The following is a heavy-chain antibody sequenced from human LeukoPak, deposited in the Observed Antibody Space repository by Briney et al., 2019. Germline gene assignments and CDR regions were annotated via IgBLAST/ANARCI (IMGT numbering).Heavy chain of an antibody. Sequence: SETLSLTCTVSGGSVSSGSYYWSWIRQPPGKGLEWIGYVYYSGTTNYNPSLKSRVTISLDRSKNQFSLRLSSVTAADTAVYYCARGMYDSSGYVFDSWGQGTLATVSS. CDR3: ARGMYDSSGYVFDS. CDR2: VYYSGTT. CDR1: GGSVSSGSYY. V-gene: IGHV4-61*01. D-gene: IGHD3-22*01. J-gene: IGHJ4*02.